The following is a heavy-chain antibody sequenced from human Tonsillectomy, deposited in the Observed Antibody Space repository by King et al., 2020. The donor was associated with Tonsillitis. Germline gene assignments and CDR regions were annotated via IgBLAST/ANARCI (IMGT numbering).Heavy chain of an antibody. CDR1: GYSFITYG. CDR2: SRPYNGNT. V-gene: IGHV1-18*01. J-gene: IGHJ6*03. CDR3: ARDMWNLRMDV. Sequence: VQLVESGAEVKKPGASVRVSCKASGYSFITYGISWVRQAPGQGLEWMGWSRPYNGNTNYAQKLQGRVTMTTDTSTNTAYMELRSLRSDDTAVYYCARDMWNLRMDVWGKGTTVTVSS. D-gene: IGHD1-1*01.